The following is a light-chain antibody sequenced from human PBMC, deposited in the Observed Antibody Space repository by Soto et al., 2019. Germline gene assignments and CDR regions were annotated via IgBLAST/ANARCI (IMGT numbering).Light chain of an antibody. Sequence: DIQMTQSPSSVSASVGDRVTITCRASQGISSLLAWYQQKPGKAPNLLIHTASSLQSGVPSRFSGSRSGTDFTLTISSLQPEDFATHYCQQANSFPLTFGGGTKVEIK. V-gene: IGKV1-12*01. J-gene: IGKJ4*01. CDR1: QGISSL. CDR3: QQANSFPLT. CDR2: TAS.